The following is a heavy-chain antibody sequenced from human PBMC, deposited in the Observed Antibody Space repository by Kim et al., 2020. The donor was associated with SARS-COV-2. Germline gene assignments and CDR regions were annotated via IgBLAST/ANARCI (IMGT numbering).Heavy chain of an antibody. J-gene: IGHJ3*02. CDR1: GFTFSSYG. D-gene: IGHD3-22*01. Sequence: GGSLRLSCAASGFTFSSYGMHWVRQAPGKGLEWVAVISYDGSNKYYADSVKGRFTISRDNSKNTLYLQMNSLRAEDTAVYYCAKGGDNYYDKAAQDRAFDIWGQGTMVTVSS. CDR3: AKGGDNYYDKAAQDRAFDI. V-gene: IGHV3-30*18. CDR2: ISYDGSNK.